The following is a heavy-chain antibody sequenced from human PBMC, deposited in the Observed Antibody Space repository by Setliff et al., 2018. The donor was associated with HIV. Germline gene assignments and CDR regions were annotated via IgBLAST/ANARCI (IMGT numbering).Heavy chain of an antibody. V-gene: IGHV4-39*07. CDR3: ARGRGVIKEKPFDE. CDR2: MSTSGSS. CDR1: GGSISSDPYY. D-gene: IGHD3-10*01. J-gene: IGHJ4*02. Sequence: PSETLSLTCTVSGGSISSDPYYWGWIRQPPGKGLEWIGSMSTSGSSFYDPSLKSRVTISVEPSKNQFSLQLSSVTAAHTAVYYCARGRGVIKEKPFDEWGQGTLVTVSS.